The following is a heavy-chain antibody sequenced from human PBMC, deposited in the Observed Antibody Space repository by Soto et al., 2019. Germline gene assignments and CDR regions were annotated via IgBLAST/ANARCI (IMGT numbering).Heavy chain of an antibody. CDR3: ARTGSGYYDSSGADAFDI. D-gene: IGHD3-22*01. V-gene: IGHV1-3*01. CDR1: GYTITCCA. J-gene: IGHJ3*02. Sequence: VASVKVSCKASGYTITCCALHWVRQAPGQRPEWMAWINAGDGDTRYSQNLQDRLTITRDTSANTAYMELRSLRSDDTAVYYCARTGSGYYDSSGADAFDIWGQGTMVTVSS. CDR2: INAGDGDT.